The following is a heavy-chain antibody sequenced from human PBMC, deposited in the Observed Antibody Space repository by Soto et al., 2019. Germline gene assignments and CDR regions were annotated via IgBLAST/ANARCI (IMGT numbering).Heavy chain of an antibody. V-gene: IGHV4-39*01. Sequence: PSETLSLTCTVSGASISSSSYYWGWIRQPPGKGLEWIGSIYYSGSTHYNPSLKSRVTISVDTSKNQFSLNLSSVTAADTAVYYCARLSYSYGVDYWGQGTLVTVSS. CDR3: ARLSYSYGVDY. D-gene: IGHD5-18*01. J-gene: IGHJ4*02. CDR2: IYYSGST. CDR1: GASISSSSYY.